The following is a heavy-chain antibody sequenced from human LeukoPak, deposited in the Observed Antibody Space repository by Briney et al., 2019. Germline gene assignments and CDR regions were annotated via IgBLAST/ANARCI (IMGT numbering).Heavy chain of an antibody. Sequence: GASVKVSCKASGGTFSSYAISWVRQAPGQGLEWMGGFIPIFGTANYAQKFQGRVTITADESTSTAYMELSYLRSEDTAVYYCARGTLAAIRLGYFDYWGQGTLVTVSS. CDR2: FIPIFGTA. CDR3: ARGTLAAIRLGYFDY. V-gene: IGHV1-69*13. D-gene: IGHD6-13*01. J-gene: IGHJ4*02. CDR1: GGTFSSYA.